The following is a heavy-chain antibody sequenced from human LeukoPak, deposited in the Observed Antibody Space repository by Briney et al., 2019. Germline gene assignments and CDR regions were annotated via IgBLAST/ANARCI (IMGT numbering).Heavy chain of an antibody. J-gene: IGHJ6*02. Sequence: SETLSLTCTVSGGSISSYYWSWIRQPPGKGLEWIGYIYDSGSTNYNPSLKSRVTISVDTSKNQFSLKLSSVTAADTAVYYCARYGSGSYSFGMDVWGQGTTVTVSS. CDR1: GGSISSYY. V-gene: IGHV4-59*08. CDR2: IYDSGST. CDR3: ARYGSGSYSFGMDV. D-gene: IGHD3-10*01.